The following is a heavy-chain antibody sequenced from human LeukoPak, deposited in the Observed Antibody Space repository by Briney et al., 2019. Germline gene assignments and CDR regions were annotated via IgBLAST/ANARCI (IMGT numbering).Heavy chain of an antibody. V-gene: IGHV3-9*01. CDR1: GFTFSNAW. CDR2: ISWNSGSI. J-gene: IGHJ4*02. D-gene: IGHD4-23*01. Sequence: GGSLRLSCAATGFTFSNAWMSWVRQAPGKGLEWVSGISWNSGSIDYADSVKGRFTISRDNAKNSLYLQMNSLRAEDTALYYCAKDDSYGGNSNFDYWGQGTLVTVSS. CDR3: AKDDSYGGNSNFDY.